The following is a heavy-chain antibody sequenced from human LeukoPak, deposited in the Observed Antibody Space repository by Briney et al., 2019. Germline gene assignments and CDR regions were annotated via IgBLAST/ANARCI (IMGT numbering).Heavy chain of an antibody. D-gene: IGHD2-2*01. CDR2: ISGGGAST. V-gene: IGHV3-23*01. CDR3: AKDHSTLGFDY. J-gene: IGHJ4*02. Sequence: GGSLRLSCAASGFIFSSYAVNWVRQAPGKGLEWVSTISGGGASTYYADSVKGRFTISRDNSKNTLYLQMNSLRAEDTAVYYCAKDHSTLGFDYWGQGTLVTVSS. CDR1: GFIFSSYA.